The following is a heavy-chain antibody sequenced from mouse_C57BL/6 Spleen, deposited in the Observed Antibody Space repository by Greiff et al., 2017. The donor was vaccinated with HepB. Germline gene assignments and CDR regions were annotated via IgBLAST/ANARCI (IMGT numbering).Heavy chain of an antibody. CDR2: IDPETGGT. D-gene: IGHD1-1*01. V-gene: IGHV1-15*01. CDR1: GYTFTDYE. CDR3: TRSDYYGSSAYYFDY. Sequence: QVQLQQSGAELVRPGASVTLSCKASGYTFTDYEMHWVKQTPVHGLEWIGAIDPETGGTAYNQKFKGKAILTADKSSSTAYMALRSLTSEDSAVYYCTRSDYYGSSAYYFDYCGQGTTLTVSS. J-gene: IGHJ2*01.